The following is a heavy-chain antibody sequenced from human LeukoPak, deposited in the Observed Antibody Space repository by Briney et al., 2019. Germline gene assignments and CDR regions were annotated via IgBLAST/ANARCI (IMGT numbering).Heavy chain of an antibody. CDR1: GGTFSSYA. CDR3: ARAFGSGSYHPTFDY. J-gene: IGHJ4*02. V-gene: IGHV1-69*01. CDR2: IIPIFGTA. D-gene: IGHD3-10*01. Sequence: SVKVSCKASGGTFSSYAISWVRQAPGQGLEWMGGIIPIFGTANYARKFQGRVTITADESTSTAYMELSSLRSEDTAVYYCARAFGSGSYHPTFDYWGQGTLVTVSS.